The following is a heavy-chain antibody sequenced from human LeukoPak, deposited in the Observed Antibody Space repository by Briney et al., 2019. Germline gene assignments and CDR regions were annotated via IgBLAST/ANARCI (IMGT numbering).Heavy chain of an antibody. CDR3: ARHVTITYANFDY. J-gene: IGHJ4*02. CDR2: IFHSGST. CDR1: GDSISSTSHY. V-gene: IGHV4-39*07. D-gene: IGHD2-2*01. Sequence: SETLSLTCSVSGDSISSTSHYWGWIRQTPGKGLEWIGSIFHSGSTYYKPSLKSRVTTSVDTTKKQFSLRLTSVTAADTAIYYCARHVTITYANFDYRSQGTLVTVSS.